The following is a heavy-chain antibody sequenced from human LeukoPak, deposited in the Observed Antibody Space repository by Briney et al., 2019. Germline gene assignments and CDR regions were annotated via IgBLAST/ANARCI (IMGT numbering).Heavy chain of an antibody. V-gene: IGHV1-2*02. J-gene: IGHJ5*02. Sequence: SVQVSCKASGYTFPRYYMHWLRQAPAQGLKWMSWINPNSGGTKYAQKFQGRVTMTRDTSISTAYMGLSRLRSDDTAVYYWARADCSSTSCYSGGYWFDPWGQGTLVTVSP. D-gene: IGHD2-2*01. CDR2: INPNSGGT. CDR3: ARADCSSTSCYSGGYWFDP. CDR1: GYTFPRYY.